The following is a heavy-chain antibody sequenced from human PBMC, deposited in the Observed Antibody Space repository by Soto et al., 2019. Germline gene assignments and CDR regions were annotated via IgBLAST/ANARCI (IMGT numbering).Heavy chain of an antibody. D-gene: IGHD3-10*02. J-gene: IGHJ4*02. CDR3: ARFSFFRYMLGEYDMAV. V-gene: IGHV1-18*01. Sequence: QVQLVQSGAEVKKPGASVKVSCKASGYTFTSYGISWVRQAPGQGLEWMGWISAYNGNTNYAKKLQGRVTMTTDTSTSTAHMELRSLRSDDTAVYYCARFSFFRYMLGEYDMAVWGQGTLVTVSS. CDR1: GYTFTSYG. CDR2: ISAYNGNT.